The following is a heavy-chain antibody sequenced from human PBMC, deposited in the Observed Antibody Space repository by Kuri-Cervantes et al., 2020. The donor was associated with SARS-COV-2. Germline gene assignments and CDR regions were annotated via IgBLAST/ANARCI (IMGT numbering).Heavy chain of an antibody. Sequence: SVTVSCKASGGTFSSYAISWVRQAPGQGLEWMGRIIPILGTANYAQKFQGRVTITADKSTSTDYMELSSLRSEDTAVYYCASAFSSSWYLDVWGKGTTVTVSS. D-gene: IGHD6-13*01. CDR2: IIPILGTA. CDR1: GGTFSSYA. CDR3: ASAFSSSWYLDV. J-gene: IGHJ6*03. V-gene: IGHV1-69*04.